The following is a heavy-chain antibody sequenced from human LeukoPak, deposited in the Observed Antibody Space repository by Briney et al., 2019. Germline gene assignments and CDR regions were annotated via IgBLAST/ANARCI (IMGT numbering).Heavy chain of an antibody. CDR3: ATSLNYYYYYYMDV. Sequence: SVKVSCKASGGTFSSYAISWVRQAPGQGPEWMGGIIPIFGTANYAQKFQGRVTITTDESTSTAYMELSSLRSEDTAVYYCATSLNYYYYYYMDVWGKGTTVTVSS. CDR1: GGTFSSYA. J-gene: IGHJ6*03. D-gene: IGHD5/OR15-5a*01. V-gene: IGHV1-69*05. CDR2: IIPIFGTA.